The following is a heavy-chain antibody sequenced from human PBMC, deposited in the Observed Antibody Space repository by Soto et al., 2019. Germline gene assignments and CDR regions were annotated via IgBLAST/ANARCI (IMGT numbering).Heavy chain of an antibody. CDR3: AKGARVGATKTYYYGMDV. CDR1: GFTFSTYG. D-gene: IGHD1-26*01. V-gene: IGHV3-23*01. CDR2: ISGSGAGT. Sequence: GGSLRLSCAASGFTFSTYGMSWVRQAPGKGLEWVSGISGSGAGTYYADSVKGRFTISRDNSKNTLYLQMNSLRAEDTAVYYCAKGARVGATKTYYYGMDVWGQGTTVTVSS. J-gene: IGHJ6*02.